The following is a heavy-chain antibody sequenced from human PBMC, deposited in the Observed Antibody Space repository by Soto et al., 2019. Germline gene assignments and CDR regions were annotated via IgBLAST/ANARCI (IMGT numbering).Heavy chain of an antibody. CDR2: IKQDGSEK. V-gene: IGHV3-7*01. CDR1: GFTFSSYW. D-gene: IGHD3-22*01. CDR3: AREMDSSGYHGSWPCDY. Sequence: EVQLVESGGGLVQPGGSLRLSCAASGFTFSSYWMSWVRQAPGKGLEWVANIKQDGSEKYYVDSVKGRFTISRDNAKNSLYLQMNSLRAEDTAVYYCAREMDSSGYHGSWPCDYWGQGTLVTVSS. J-gene: IGHJ4*02.